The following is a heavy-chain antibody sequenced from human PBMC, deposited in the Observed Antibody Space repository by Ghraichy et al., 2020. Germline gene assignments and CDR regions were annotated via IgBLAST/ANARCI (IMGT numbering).Heavy chain of an antibody. CDR3: ARDNMITFGGVIVIPGGWYFDL. D-gene: IGHD3-16*02. J-gene: IGHJ2*01. CDR2: ISSSSSTI. Sequence: GGSLRLSCAASGFTFSSYSMNWVRQAPGKGLEWVSYISSSSSTIYYADSGKGRFTISRDNAKNSLYLQMNSLRDEDTAVYYCARDNMITFGGVIVIPGGWYFDLWGRGTLVTVSS. CDR1: GFTFSSYS. V-gene: IGHV3-48*02.